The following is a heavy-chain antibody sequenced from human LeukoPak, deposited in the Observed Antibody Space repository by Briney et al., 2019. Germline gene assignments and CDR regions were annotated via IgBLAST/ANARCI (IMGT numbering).Heavy chain of an antibody. D-gene: IGHD3-9*01. J-gene: IGHJ3*02. CDR2: INPNSGGT. CDR3: ARDREGYYDILTGYYGVGAFDI. Sequence: ASVKVSCKASGYMFTANWLHWVRQAPGQGLEWMGWINPNSGGTNYAQKFQGRVTMTRDTSISTAYMELSRLRSDDTAVYYCARDREGYYDILTGYYGVGAFDIWGQGTMVTVSS. V-gene: IGHV1-2*02. CDR1: GYMFTANW.